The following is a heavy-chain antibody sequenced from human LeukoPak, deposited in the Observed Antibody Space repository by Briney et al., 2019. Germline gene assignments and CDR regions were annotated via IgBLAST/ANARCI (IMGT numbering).Heavy chain of an antibody. CDR1: GFTFSSYS. D-gene: IGHD4-11*01. V-gene: IGHV3-21*01. J-gene: IGHJ4*02. Sequence: GGSLRLSCAASGFTFSSYSMNWVRQAPGKGLEWVSSISSSNNYIYYADSVKGRFTISRDNAKNSLYLQMSSLRAEDTAVCYCARDPYSGLFDYWGQGTLVTVSS. CDR3: ARDPYSGLFDY. CDR2: ISSSNNYI.